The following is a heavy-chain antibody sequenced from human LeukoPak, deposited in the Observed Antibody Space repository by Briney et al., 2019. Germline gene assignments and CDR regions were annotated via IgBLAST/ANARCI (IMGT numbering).Heavy chain of an antibody. CDR2: ISYDGSNK. V-gene: IGHV3-30*18. Sequence: GGSLRLSCAASGFTFSSYGMHWVRQAPGKGLEWVAVISYDGSNKYYADSVKGRFTISRDNSKNTLYLQMNSLRAEDTAVYYCAKDETMARGVTPGPDYWGQGTLVTVSS. J-gene: IGHJ4*02. CDR3: AKDETMARGVTPGPDY. CDR1: GFTFSSYG. D-gene: IGHD3-10*01.